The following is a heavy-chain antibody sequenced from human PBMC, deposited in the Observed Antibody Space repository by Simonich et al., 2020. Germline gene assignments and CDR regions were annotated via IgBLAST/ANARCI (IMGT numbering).Heavy chain of an antibody. D-gene: IGHD2-2*01. CDR2: INPNSGGT. CDR3: ARDPVVPAAIRNAFDI. V-gene: IGHV1-2*02. J-gene: IGHJ3*02. CDR1: GYTFTGYY. Sequence: QVQLVQSGAEVKKPGASVKVSCKASGYTFTGYYMHWVRQAPGQGLEWMGWINPNSGGTNYAQKFQGRVTMTRDTSISTAYMELSRLRSDDTAVYYCARDPVVPAAIRNAFDIWGQGTMVTVSS.